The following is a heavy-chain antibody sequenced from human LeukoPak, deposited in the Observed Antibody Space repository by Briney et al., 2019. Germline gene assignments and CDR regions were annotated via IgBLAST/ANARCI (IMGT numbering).Heavy chain of an antibody. D-gene: IGHD2-2*01. V-gene: IGHV3-53*01. CDR1: GFTVSSNY. J-gene: IGHJ3*02. Sequence: PGGSLRLSCAASGFTVSSNYMSWVRQAPGKGLEWVSVIYSGGSTYYADSVKGRFTISRDNSKNTLYLQMNSLRAEDTAVYYCARAGYCSSTSCYGGAFDIWGQGTMVTVSS. CDR3: ARAGYCSSTSCYGGAFDI. CDR2: IYSGGST.